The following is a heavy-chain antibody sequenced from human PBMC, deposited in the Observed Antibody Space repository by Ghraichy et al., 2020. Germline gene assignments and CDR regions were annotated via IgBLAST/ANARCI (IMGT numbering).Heavy chain of an antibody. CDR3: ARLYSGSYYDY. Sequence: ETLSLTCTVSGGSISSSSYYWGWIRQAPGKGLEWVSSISSGSGYIYYADSVKGRFTISRDNAKNSLYLQMNSLRAEDTAMYYCARLYSGSYYDYWGQGTLVTVSS. J-gene: IGHJ4*02. CDR1: GGSISSSS. V-gene: IGHV3-21*01. CDR2: ISSGSGYI. D-gene: IGHD1-26*01.